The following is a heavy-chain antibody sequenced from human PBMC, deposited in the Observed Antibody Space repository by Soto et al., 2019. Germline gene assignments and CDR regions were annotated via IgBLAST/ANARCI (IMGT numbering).Heavy chain of an antibody. CDR2: ISGSGANT. V-gene: IGHV3-23*01. D-gene: IGHD3-10*01. CDR1: GFTFSSYT. CDR3: AKRYYYASGSLDY. Sequence: EVQLLESGGGLVQPGGSLRLSCAASGFTFSSYTMTWVRRAPGKGLEWVSAISGSGANTFFADSVKGRFTISRDNSKNTLYLQMNSLRAEDTAVYYCAKRYYYASGSLDYWGQGTLVTVSS. J-gene: IGHJ4*02.